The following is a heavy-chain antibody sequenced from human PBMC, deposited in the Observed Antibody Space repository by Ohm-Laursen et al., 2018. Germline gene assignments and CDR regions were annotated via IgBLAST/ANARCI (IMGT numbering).Heavy chain of an antibody. CDR1: GGSISSYY. Sequence: GTLSLTCTVSGGSISSYYWSWIRQPPGKGLEWIGYIYYSGSTNYNPSLKSRVTMSVDTSKNQFSLKLSSVTAADTAVYYCARQGYYYGMDVWGQGTTVTVSS. CDR3: ARQGYYYGMDV. V-gene: IGHV4-59*08. CDR2: IYYSGST. J-gene: IGHJ6*02.